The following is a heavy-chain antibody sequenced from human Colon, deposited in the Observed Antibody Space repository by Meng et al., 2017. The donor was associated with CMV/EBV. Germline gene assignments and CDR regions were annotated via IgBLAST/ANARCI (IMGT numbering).Heavy chain of an antibody. CDR3: AKIGKVDTSGWPPDS. D-gene: IGHD6-19*01. V-gene: IGHV3-23*01. Sequence: GESLKISCAASGFHFRSYEMRWVRQAPGKGPEWVSVISGTGSITYYTDSVKGRFIISRDNSNLYLQMNSLRAEDTAVYFCAKIGKVDTSGWPPDSWGQGTLVTVSS. CDR2: ISGTGSIT. J-gene: IGHJ5*02. CDR1: GFHFRSYE.